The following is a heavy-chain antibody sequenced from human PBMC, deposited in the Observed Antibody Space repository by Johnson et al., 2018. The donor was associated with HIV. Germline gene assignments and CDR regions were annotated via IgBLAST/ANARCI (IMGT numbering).Heavy chain of an antibody. V-gene: IGHV3-20*04. CDR3: ARAHLIFPKNAFDI. CDR1: GFTFASSA. Sequence: EVQLVESGGGVVQPGGSLRLSCAASGFTFASSAMSWVRQAPGKGLAWVSGINWNGGSTGYADSVKGRFTISRDNVNTSVSLLLNSLRVEDTAVYFCARAHLIFPKNAFDIWGRGTMVTVSS. J-gene: IGHJ3*02. CDR2: INWNGGST. D-gene: IGHD3-3*02.